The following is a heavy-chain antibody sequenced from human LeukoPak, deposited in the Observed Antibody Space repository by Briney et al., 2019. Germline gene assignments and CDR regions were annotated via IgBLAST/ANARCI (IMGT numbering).Heavy chain of an antibody. CDR1: GFTFDDYA. Sequence: PGGSLRLSCAASGFTFDDYAMHWVRQAPGKGLEWVSGISWNSGSIGYADSVKGRFTISRDNAKNTLYLQMNSLRAEDTAVYYCAREDFSYDRNFDPWGQGTLVTVSS. V-gene: IGHV3-9*01. CDR3: AREDFSYDRNFDP. CDR2: ISWNSGSI. J-gene: IGHJ5*02. D-gene: IGHD3-22*01.